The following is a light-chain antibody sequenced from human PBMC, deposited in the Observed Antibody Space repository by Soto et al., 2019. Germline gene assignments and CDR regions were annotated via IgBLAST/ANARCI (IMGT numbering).Light chain of an antibody. CDR3: QQYDSSPRT. CDR1: QSVSSSS. Sequence: EIVLTQSPGTLSLSPGERATLSCRASQSVSSSSLAWYQQKPGQAPRLLIPGVSSRAADIPDRFSGSGSGTDFTLTINRLEPEDFAVYYCQQYDSSPRTFGQGTKVDIK. V-gene: IGKV3-20*01. CDR2: GVS. J-gene: IGKJ1*01.